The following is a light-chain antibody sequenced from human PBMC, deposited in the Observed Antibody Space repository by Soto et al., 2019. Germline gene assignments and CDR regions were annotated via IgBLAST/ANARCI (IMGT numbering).Light chain of an antibody. V-gene: IGLV1-44*01. Sequence: QSVLTQPPSASGTPGQRVTISCSGSSSNIGSNSVNWYQQLPGTAHKLLMYSSNQRPSGVPDRFSGSKSGTSASLAISGLQSEDEADYYCAAWDDSLNGVVFGGGTKLTVL. CDR1: SSNIGSNS. CDR3: AAWDDSLNGVV. CDR2: SSN. J-gene: IGLJ2*01.